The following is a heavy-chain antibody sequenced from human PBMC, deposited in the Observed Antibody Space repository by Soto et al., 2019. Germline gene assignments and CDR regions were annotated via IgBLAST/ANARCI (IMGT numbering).Heavy chain of an antibody. CDR3: ARESEDLTSNFDY. Sequence: GSLRVGGAASGFTFTRYSMNWVRQAPGKGLEWVSSISSTTNYIYYGDSMKGRFTISRDNAKNSLYLEMSSLRAEDTAVYYCARESEDLTSNFDYWGQGTLVTVSS. CDR2: ISSTTNYI. V-gene: IGHV3-21*06. CDR1: GFTFTRYS. J-gene: IGHJ4*02.